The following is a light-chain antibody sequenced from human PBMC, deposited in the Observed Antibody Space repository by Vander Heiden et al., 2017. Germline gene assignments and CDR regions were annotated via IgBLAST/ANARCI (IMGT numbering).Light chain of an antibody. J-gene: IGKJ2*01. CDR3: QQYDSYPPNT. V-gene: IGKV1-8*01. CDR1: QGISSY. CDR2: AAS. Sequence: ALRITQSPSSLSASTGDRVTITCRASQGISSYLAWYQQKPGKAPKLLIYAASTLQSGVPSRFSGSGSGTDFTLTISCLQSEDFATYYCQQYDSYPPNTFGQGTKLEIK.